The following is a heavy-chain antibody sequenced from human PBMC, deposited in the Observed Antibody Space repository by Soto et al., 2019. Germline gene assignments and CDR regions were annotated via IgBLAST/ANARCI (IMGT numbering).Heavy chain of an antibody. J-gene: IGHJ5*02. CDR3: ARRYYDFCSGYGWFDP. D-gene: IGHD3-3*01. CDR1: GGTFTSYA. CDR2: IIPIFGTA. Sequence: QVQLVQSGAEVKKPGSSVKVSCKASGGTFTSYAISWVRQAPGQGPEWMGGIIPIFGTANYAQKFQGRVTITADESTSTAYMEVSSLRFEDTAVYYCARRYYDFCSGYGWFDPRGQGTLVTVSS. V-gene: IGHV1-69*01.